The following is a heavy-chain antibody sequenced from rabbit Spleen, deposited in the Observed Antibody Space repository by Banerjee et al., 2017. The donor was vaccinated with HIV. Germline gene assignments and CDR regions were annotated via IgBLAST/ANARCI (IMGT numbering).Heavy chain of an antibody. V-gene: IGHV1S40*01. Sequence: QSLEESGGDLVKPGASLTLTCTASGVSFSISSYMCWVRQAPGKGLEWIACINIVTGKSVYASWAKGRFIMSRTSSTTVTLQMTSLTAADTATYFCARDAGWSSNLWGQGTLVTVS. J-gene: IGHJ3*01. D-gene: IGHD8-1*01. CDR2: INIVTGKS. CDR3: ARDAGWSSNL. CDR1: GVSFSISSY.